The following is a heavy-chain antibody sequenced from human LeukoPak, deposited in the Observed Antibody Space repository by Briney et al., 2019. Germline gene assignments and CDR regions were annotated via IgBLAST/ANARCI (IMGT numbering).Heavy chain of an antibody. J-gene: IGHJ4*02. CDR1: GFTFSSYG. CDR3: AKTSSGYYGGGFDY. V-gene: IGHV3-30*18. CDR2: ISYDGSNK. D-gene: IGHD3-22*01. Sequence: PGRSLRLSCAASGFTFSSYGIHWVRQAPGKGLEWVAVISYDGSNKYYADSVKGRFTISRDNSKNTLYLQMNSLRAEDTAVYYCAKTSSGYYGGGFDYWGQGTLVTVSS.